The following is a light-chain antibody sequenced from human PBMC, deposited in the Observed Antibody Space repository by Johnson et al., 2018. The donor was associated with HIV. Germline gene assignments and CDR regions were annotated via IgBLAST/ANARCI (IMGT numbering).Light chain of an antibody. Sequence: QAVLTQPPSVSAAPGQKVTISCSGSRSNIGNNYVSWYQHLPGTAPKLLIYYTNNRPSGIPDRFSGSKSGTSATLGITGLQTGDEAEYYCGTWDSSLSAGVFGTGTKVTVL. CDR3: GTWDSSLSAGV. V-gene: IGLV1-51*01. CDR1: RSNIGNNY. J-gene: IGLJ1*01. CDR2: YTN.